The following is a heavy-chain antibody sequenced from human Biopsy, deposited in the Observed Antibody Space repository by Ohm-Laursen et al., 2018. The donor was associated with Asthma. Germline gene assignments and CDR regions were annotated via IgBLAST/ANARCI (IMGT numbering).Heavy chain of an antibody. D-gene: IGHD2-15*01. CDR1: GFAFRSYG. V-gene: IGHV3-30*03. J-gene: IGHJ4*02. CDR2: ISYDGSNK. CDR3: ARGYCRDDACYSPPDY. Sequence: SLRLSCAASGFAFRSYGMHWVRQAPGKGLEWVAVISYDGSNKYYADSVKGRFTISRDNSKNTLYLQMNSLRDEDTAVYYCARGYCRDDACYSPPDYWGQGTLVTVSS.